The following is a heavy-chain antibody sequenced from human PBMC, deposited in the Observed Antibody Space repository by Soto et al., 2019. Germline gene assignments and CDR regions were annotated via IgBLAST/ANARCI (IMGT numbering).Heavy chain of an antibody. V-gene: IGHV1-8*01. J-gene: IGHJ5*02. Sequence: KVSCKASGYIFTNNDVSWVRQATGQGLEWMGWMNPGSGDTGYAQKFQGRVTMTRDISIATAYMELSSLRSDDTAIYYCARMATFGSLNWFDPWGQGTLVTVSS. CDR1: GYIFTNND. CDR2: MNPGSGDT. D-gene: IGHD3-16*01. CDR3: ARMATFGSLNWFDP.